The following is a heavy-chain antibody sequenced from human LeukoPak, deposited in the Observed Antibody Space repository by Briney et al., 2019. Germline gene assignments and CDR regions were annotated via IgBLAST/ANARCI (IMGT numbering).Heavy chain of an antibody. V-gene: IGHV4-39*07. CDR1: GGSISSSSYY. D-gene: IGHD6-13*01. CDR2: IYYSGST. Sequence: SETLSLTCTVSGGSISSSSYYWGWIRQPPGKGLEWIGSIYYSGSTYYNPSLKSRVTISADTSKNQLSLKLTSVTAADTAVYYCARDLSMAAAGHFDYWGQGTLVTVSS. CDR3: ARDLSMAAAGHFDY. J-gene: IGHJ4*02.